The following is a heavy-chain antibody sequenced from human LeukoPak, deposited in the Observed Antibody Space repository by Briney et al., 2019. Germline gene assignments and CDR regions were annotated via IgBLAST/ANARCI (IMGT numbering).Heavy chain of an antibody. CDR3: ASEYCSGGNCYFDY. J-gene: IGHJ4*02. V-gene: IGHV5-51*01. CDR1: GYSFATYW. Sequence: GESLKISCKGSGYSFATYWIGWVRQMPGQGLEWMGIIFPGDSDTRYSPSFQGQVTISADKSISTAYLQWSSLKASDTAIYYCASEYCSGGNCYFDYWGQGTLVTVSS. CDR2: IFPGDSDT. D-gene: IGHD2-15*01.